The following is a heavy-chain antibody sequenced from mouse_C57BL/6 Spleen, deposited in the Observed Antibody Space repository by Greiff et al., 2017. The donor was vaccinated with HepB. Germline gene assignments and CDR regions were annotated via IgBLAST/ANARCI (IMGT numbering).Heavy chain of an antibody. D-gene: IGHD2-3*01. CDR3: ASYESFDY. CDR2: IYPGDGDT. V-gene: IGHV1-82*01. Sequence: VQLQQSGPELVKPGASVKISCKASGYAFSSSWMNWVKQRPGKGLEWIGRIYPGDGDTNYNGKFKGKATLTADKSSSTAYMQLSSLTSEDSAVYFCASYESFDYWGQGTTLTVSS. CDR1: GYAFSSSW. J-gene: IGHJ2*01.